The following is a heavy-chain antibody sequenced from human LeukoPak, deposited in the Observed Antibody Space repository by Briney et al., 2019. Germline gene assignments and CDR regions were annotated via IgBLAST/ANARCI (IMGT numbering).Heavy chain of an antibody. Sequence: GGSLRLSCAASGFTFDDYAMDWVRQAPGKGLEWVPGISWNSGSIGYADSVKGRFTISRDNAKNSLYLQMYSLRAEGTALYYCAKVRGDYGDYAFDYWGQGTLVTVSS. J-gene: IGHJ4*02. V-gene: IGHV3-9*01. CDR2: ISWNSGSI. CDR3: AKVRGDYGDYAFDY. D-gene: IGHD4-17*01. CDR1: GFTFDDYA.